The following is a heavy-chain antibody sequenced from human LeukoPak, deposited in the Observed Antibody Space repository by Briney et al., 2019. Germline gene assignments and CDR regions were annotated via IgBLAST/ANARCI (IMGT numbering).Heavy chain of an antibody. Sequence: GGSLRLSCAASGFTFSTYWKHWVRQAPGEGLVWVSRIKSVGSDTSYADSVKGRFTISRDNAKNTLYLQMNSLRAEDTAVYYCARGFWTGVEYWGQGALVTVSS. CDR1: GFTFSTYW. V-gene: IGHV3-74*01. D-gene: IGHD3/OR15-3a*01. CDR2: IKSVGSDT. CDR3: ARGFWTGVEY. J-gene: IGHJ4*02.